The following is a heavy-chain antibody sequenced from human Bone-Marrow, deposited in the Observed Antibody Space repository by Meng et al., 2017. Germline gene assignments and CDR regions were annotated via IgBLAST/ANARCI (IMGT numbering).Heavy chain of an antibody. CDR3: ARDSSGWIRENWFDP. CDR2: INPNSGGT. Sequence: QVELVQSGAGVKKPGASVKVSCKASGYTFTGYYMHWVRQAPGQGLEWMGRINPNSGGTNYAQKFQGRVTMTRDTSISTAYMELSRLRSDDTAVYYCARDSSGWIRENWFDPWGQGTLVTVSS. J-gene: IGHJ5*02. V-gene: IGHV1-2*06. D-gene: IGHD6-19*01. CDR1: GYTFTGYY.